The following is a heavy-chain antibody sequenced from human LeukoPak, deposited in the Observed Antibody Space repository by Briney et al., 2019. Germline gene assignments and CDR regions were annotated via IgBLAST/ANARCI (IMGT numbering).Heavy chain of an antibody. V-gene: IGHV3-23*01. CDR2: ISGSGGST. CDR1: GFTFSNAW. J-gene: IGHJ4*02. CDR3: AKDSSSWTFDY. D-gene: IGHD6-13*01. Sequence: GGSLRLSCAASGFTFSNAWMSWVRQAPGKGLEWVSAISGSGGSTYYADSVKGRFTISRDNSKNTLYLQMNSLRAEDTAVYYCAKDSSSWTFDYWGQGTLVTVSS.